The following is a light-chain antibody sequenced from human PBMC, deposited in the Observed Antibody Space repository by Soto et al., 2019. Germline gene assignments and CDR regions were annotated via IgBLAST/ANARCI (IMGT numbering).Light chain of an antibody. J-gene: IGKJ1*01. CDR2: DAS. Sequence: MLMQSAGTRSLSPGERATLSCRASQSVSSYLTWYQQKPGQAPSLLIYDASSRATGISDRFSGSGSGTDFTLTISRLEPEDFAVYYCQHYETFGQGTKVDIK. CDR1: QSVSSY. CDR3: QHYET. V-gene: IGKV3-20*01.